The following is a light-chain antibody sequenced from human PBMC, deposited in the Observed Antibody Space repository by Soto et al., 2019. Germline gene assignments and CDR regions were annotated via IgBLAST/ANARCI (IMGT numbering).Light chain of an antibody. CDR3: MQATEFPHP. V-gene: IGKV2-24*01. Sequence: IVLTQNALSSPVTLGQPASISCRSSRSLVHSDGNTYLSWLHQRPGQPPRLLISKASNRVSGVPDRFSGSGAGTDVTLQISRVEAEDVGVYYCMQATEFPHPVGGGTKVQI. CDR2: KAS. CDR1: RSLVHSDGNTY. J-gene: IGKJ4*01.